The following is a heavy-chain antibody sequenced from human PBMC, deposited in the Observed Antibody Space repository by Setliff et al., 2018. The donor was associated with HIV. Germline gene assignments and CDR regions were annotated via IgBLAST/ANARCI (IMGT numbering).Heavy chain of an antibody. Sequence: SETLSLTCTVSGGSISTYYWSWIRQSPGKGLEWIGYVYYSGSTNYNPSLKSRVTISVDTSKNQFSLKLSSVTAADTAVYYCARAIGIISLYYFDSWGQGTLVTVSS. CDR1: GGSISTYY. V-gene: IGHV4-59*01. CDR2: VYYSGST. J-gene: IGHJ4*02. D-gene: IGHD3-10*01. CDR3: ARAIGIISLYYFDS.